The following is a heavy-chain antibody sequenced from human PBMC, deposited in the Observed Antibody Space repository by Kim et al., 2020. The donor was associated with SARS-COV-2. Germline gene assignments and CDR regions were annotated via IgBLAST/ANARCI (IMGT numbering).Heavy chain of an antibody. Sequence: SADSVKGRFTSYRDNAKNTLYLQMNSLRAEDTAVYYCARRQFTSGWYYFDYWGQGTLVTVSS. J-gene: IGHJ4*02. CDR3: ARRQFTSGWYYFDY. D-gene: IGHD6-19*01. V-gene: IGHV3-74*01.